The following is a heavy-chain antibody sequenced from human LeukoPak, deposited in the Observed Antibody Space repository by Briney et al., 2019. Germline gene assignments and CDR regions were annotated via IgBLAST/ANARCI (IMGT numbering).Heavy chain of an antibody. V-gene: IGHV1-46*01. CDR1: GYTFTSYY. CDR2: INPSGGST. CDR3: ARDQDLLRLAVAGHGYFDY. Sequence: ASVKVSCKASGYTFTSYYMHWVQQAPGQGLEWMGIINPSGGSTSYAQKFQGRVTMTRDTSTSTVYMELSSLRSEDTAVYYCARDQDLLRLAVAGHGYFDYWGKGTLVTVSS. J-gene: IGHJ4*02. D-gene: IGHD6-19*01.